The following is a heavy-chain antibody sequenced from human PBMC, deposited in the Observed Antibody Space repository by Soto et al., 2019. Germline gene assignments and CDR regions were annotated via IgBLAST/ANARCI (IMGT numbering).Heavy chain of an antibody. CDR3: ARDDEYSGNGMDV. V-gene: IGHV3-33*01. D-gene: IGHD3-10*01. J-gene: IGHJ6*02. CDR1: EFTFSNYG. Sequence: QVQLVESGGGVVQPGRSLRLSCAASEFTFSNYGMHWVRQAPGKGLEWVAVILNDGSNRYNADSVKDRFTISRDNSKKTLYLQMNSLRAEDTAVYYCARDDEYSGNGMDVWGQGTTVTVS. CDR2: ILNDGSNR.